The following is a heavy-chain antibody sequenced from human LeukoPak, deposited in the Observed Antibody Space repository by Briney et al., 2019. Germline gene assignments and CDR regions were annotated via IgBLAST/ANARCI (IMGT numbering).Heavy chain of an antibody. D-gene: IGHD3-22*01. Sequence: GGSLRLSCAASGFTFSSYAMHWVRQAPGKGLEWVAVISYDGSNKYYADSVKGRFTISRDNSKNTLYLQMNSLRAEDTAVYYCAKLPLYYDSSGYFDYWGQGTLVTVSS. V-gene: IGHV3-30-3*02. CDR2: ISYDGSNK. CDR3: AKLPLYYDSSGYFDY. CDR1: GFTFSSYA. J-gene: IGHJ4*02.